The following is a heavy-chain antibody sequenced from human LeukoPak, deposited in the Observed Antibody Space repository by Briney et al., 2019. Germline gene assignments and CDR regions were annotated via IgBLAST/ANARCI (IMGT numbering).Heavy chain of an antibody. CDR2: IYYTGTT. D-gene: IGHD3-10*01. J-gene: IGHJ3*02. Sequence: PSETLSLTCTVSRGSISTYYWNWIRQPPGKGLEWIGYIYYTGTTDYNPSLKSRVTMSVDTSKNQFSLKLSSVTTADTAVYYRAREGHYYASGSGAFDIWGQGTMITVSS. V-gene: IGHV4-59*01. CDR1: RGSISTYY. CDR3: AREGHYYASGSGAFDI.